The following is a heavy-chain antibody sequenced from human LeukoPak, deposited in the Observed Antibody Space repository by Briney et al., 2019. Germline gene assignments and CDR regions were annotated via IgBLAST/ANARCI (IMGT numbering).Heavy chain of an antibody. J-gene: IGHJ4*02. CDR3: ARDHGGGSSSSVNDY. D-gene: IGHD6-6*01. CDR1: GGSISSYY. V-gene: IGHV4-59*01. CDR2: ISYSGST. Sequence: PSETLSLTCTVSGGSISSYYWSWIRQPPGKGLEWIGYISYSGSTNYNPSLQSRVTISVDTPKNQFSLKLSSVTAADTAVYYCARDHGGGSSSSVNDYWGQGTLVTVSS.